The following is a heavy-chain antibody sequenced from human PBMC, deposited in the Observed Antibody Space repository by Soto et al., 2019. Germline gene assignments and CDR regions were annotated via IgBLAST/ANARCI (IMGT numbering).Heavy chain of an antibody. CDR1: GYTFTGYY. D-gene: IGHD3-3*01. V-gene: IGHV1-2*02. J-gene: IGHJ4*02. CDR3: ARDRAHYDFWSGYQY. Sequence: ASVKVSCKASGYTFTGYYMHWVRQAPGQGLEWMGWINPNSGGTNYAQKFQGRVTMTRDTSICTAYMELSRLRSDDTAVYYCARDRAHYDFWSGYQYWGQGTLVTVSS. CDR2: INPNSGGT.